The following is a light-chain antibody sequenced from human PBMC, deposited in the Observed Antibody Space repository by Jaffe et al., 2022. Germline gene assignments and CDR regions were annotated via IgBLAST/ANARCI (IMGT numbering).Light chain of an antibody. J-gene: IGKJ5*01. CDR1: QGINSA. CDR2: DAS. CDR3: QHFNSYPHT. V-gene: IGKV1-13*02. Sequence: AIQLTQSPSSLSASVGDRVTITCRASQGINSALAWFQQKPGEPPNLLIYDASTLENGVPPRFSGSGSETYFTLTITSLQPEDFATYYCQHFNSYPHTFGQGTRLDIK.